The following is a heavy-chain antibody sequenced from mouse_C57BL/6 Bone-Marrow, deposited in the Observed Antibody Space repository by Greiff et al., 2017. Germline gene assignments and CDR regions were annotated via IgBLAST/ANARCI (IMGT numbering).Heavy chain of an antibody. D-gene: IGHD1-1*01. V-gene: IGHV14-4*01. CDR2: IDPENGDT. Sequence: EVQLQQSGAELVRPGASVKLSCTASGFNITDDYMHWVKQRPEQGLEWIGWIDPENGDTEYASKFQGKATIAADTSSNTAYLQLSSLTSEDTAVYYCTSGGGSSLFDYWGQGTTLTVSS. J-gene: IGHJ2*01. CDR3: TSGGGSSLFDY. CDR1: GFNITDDY.